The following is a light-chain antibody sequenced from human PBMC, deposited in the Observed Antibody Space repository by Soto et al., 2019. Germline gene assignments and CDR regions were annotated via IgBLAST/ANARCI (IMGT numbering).Light chain of an antibody. CDR2: QDS. Sequence: SYALTQPPSLSVSPGQTASITCSGDKLGDKYACWYQQKPGQSPVLVIYQDSKRPSGIPERFSGSNSGNTATLTISGTQAMDEADYYCQAWDSSTASYVFGTGTKVTVL. J-gene: IGLJ1*01. V-gene: IGLV3-1*01. CDR3: QAWDSSTASYV. CDR1: KLGDKY.